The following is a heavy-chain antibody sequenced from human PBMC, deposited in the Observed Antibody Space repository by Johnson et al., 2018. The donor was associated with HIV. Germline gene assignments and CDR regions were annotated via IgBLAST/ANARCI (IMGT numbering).Heavy chain of an antibody. D-gene: IGHD2-15*01. V-gene: IGHV3-66*01. CDR2: IFSGGST. J-gene: IGHJ3*02. CDR3: ASVVVVVDVHDAFDM. CDR1: GFTVSSNY. Sequence: VQLLESGGGLVQPGGSLRLSCAASGFTVSSNYISWVRQAPGKGLEWVSVIFSGGSTYYADSVKGRFTISRDNAKNSLYLQMNSLRAEDTAVYYCASVVVVVDVHDAFDMWGQGTMVTVSS.